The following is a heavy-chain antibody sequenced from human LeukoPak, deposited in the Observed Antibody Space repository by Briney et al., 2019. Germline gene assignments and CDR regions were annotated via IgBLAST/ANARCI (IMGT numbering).Heavy chain of an antibody. CDR3: ARDNDSSGYYFGAEYFQH. D-gene: IGHD3-22*01. J-gene: IGHJ1*01. CDR2: IWYDGSNK. CDR1: GFTFSSYG. Sequence: GGSLRLSCAASGFTFSSYGMHWVRQAPGKGLEWVAVIWYDGSNKYYADSVKGRFTISRDNSKNTLYLQMNSLGAEDTAVYYCARDNDSSGYYFGAEYFQHWGQGTLVTVSS. V-gene: IGHV3-33*01.